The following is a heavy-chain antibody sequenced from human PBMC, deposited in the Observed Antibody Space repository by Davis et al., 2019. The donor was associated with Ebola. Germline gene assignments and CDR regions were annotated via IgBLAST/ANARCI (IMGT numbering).Heavy chain of an antibody. D-gene: IGHD4-17*01. CDR2: ISAYNGNT. V-gene: IGHV1-18*01. J-gene: IGHJ5*02. CDR3: ARAVLTTVTSWFDP. Sequence: ASVKVSCKASGGTFSSYAISWVRQAPGQGLEWMGWISAYNGNTNYAQKLQGRVTMTTDTSTSTAYMELRSLRSDDTAVYYCARAVLTTVTSWFDPWGQGTLVTVSS. CDR1: GGTFSSYA.